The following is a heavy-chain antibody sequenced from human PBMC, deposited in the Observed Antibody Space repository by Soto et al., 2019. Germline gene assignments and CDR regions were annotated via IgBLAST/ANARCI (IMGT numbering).Heavy chain of an antibody. CDR1: GFTFISYG. D-gene: IGHD6-19*01. CDR3: AKDKRYSRALIPFDD. V-gene: IGHV3-30*18. Sequence: GGSLILSCAASGFTFISYGMHWVRQAPGKGLEWVAVISYDGSNKYYADSVKGRFTISRDNSKNTLYLQMNSLRAEDTAVYYCAKDKRYSRALIPFDDRGKGPLVTLSS. J-gene: IGHJ4*02. CDR2: ISYDGSNK.